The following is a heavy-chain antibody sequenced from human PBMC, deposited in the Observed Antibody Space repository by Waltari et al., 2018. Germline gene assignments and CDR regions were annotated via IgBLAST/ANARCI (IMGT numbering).Heavy chain of an antibody. Sequence: EVQLVESGGGLVQPGGSLRLSCAASGFTFSDHYMDWVRQAPGKGLEWVGRTRNKANSYTTEYAASVKGRFTISRDDSKNSLYLQMNSLKTEDTAVYYCARERGGDGYNHGYQGPFDYWGQGTLVTVSS. CDR3: ARERGGDGYNHGYQGPFDY. V-gene: IGHV3-72*01. CDR2: TRNKANSYTT. CDR1: GFTFSDHY. D-gene: IGHD3-16*01. J-gene: IGHJ4*02.